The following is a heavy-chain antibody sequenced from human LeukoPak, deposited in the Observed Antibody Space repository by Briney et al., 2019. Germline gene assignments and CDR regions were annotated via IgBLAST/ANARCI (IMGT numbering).Heavy chain of an antibody. Sequence: GASVKVSCKASGYTFTSYGISWVRQAPGQGLEWMGWISAYNGNTNYAQKLQGRVTMTTDTSTSTAYMELRSLRSDDTAVYYCARDYYCSGGSCPETRGSYYYYYGMDVWGQGTSVTVSS. D-gene: IGHD2-15*01. J-gene: IGHJ6*02. CDR2: ISAYNGNT. V-gene: IGHV1-18*01. CDR3: ARDYYCSGGSCPETRGSYYYYYGMDV. CDR1: GYTFTSYG.